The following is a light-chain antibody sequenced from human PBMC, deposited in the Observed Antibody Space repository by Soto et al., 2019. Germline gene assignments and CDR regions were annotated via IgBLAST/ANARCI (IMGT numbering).Light chain of an antibody. CDR1: QSVSSY. CDR3: QQYGSSGT. CDR2: GAS. V-gene: IGKV3-20*01. J-gene: IGKJ1*01. Sequence: IVSSQSPATLSLSPGERATLSTRASQSVSSYLAWYQQKPGQAPGLLISGASNRATGIPDRFSGSGSGTDFTLTISRLEPEDFAVYYCQQYGSSGTFGQGTKVDIK.